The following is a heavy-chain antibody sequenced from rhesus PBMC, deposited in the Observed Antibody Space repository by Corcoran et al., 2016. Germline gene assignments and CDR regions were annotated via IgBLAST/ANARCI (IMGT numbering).Heavy chain of an antibody. D-gene: IGHD6-43*01. V-gene: IGHV1S2*01. CDR3: AREGISSATGGLDS. CDR1: GSIFTDYY. Sequence: QVQMVRCGAEEKKPGSSRKVARRASGSIFTDYYIPRVRQAPRQGLQWVGWISPSSGNTKYAQKFQGRVTMTRDTSTNTAYMELRSLRSEDTAMYYCAREGISSATGGLDSWGQGVVVTVSS. J-gene: IGHJ6*01. CDR2: ISPSSGNT.